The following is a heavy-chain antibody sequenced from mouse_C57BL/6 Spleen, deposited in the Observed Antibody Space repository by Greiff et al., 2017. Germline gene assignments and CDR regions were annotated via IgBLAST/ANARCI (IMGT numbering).Heavy chain of an antibody. CDR1: GFNIKDDY. V-gene: IGHV14-4*01. CDR3: TAYYSNWGFAY. CDR2: IDPENGDT. J-gene: IGHJ3*01. D-gene: IGHD2-5*01. Sequence: EVQLQQSGAELVRPGASVKLSCTASGFNIKDDYMHWVKQRPEQGLEWIGWIDPENGDTEYASKFQGKATITADTSSNTAYLQLSSLTSEDTAVYYCTAYYSNWGFAYWGQGTLVTVSA.